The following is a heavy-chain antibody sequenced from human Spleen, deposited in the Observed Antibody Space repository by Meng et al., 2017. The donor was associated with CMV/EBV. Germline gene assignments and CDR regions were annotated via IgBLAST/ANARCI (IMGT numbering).Heavy chain of an antibody. J-gene: IGHJ4*02. CDR2: INHSGST. Sequence: VQLQQWGAGLLKPSETLSLTCAVYGGSFSGYYWSWIRQPPGKGLEWIGEINHSGSTNYNPSLKSRVTISVDTSKNQFSLELSSVTAADTAVYYCARGVGALRYWGQGTLVTVSS. CDR1: GGSFSGYY. D-gene: IGHD3-3*01. CDR3: ARGVGALRY. V-gene: IGHV4-34*01.